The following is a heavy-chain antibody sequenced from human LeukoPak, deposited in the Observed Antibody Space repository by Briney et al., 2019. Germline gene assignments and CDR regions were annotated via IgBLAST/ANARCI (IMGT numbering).Heavy chain of an antibody. CDR3: ARARENIAAAGTLSY. D-gene: IGHD6-13*01. CDR2: IYYSGST. J-gene: IGHJ4*02. Sequence: SQTLSLTCTVSGGSISCGGYYWSWIRQHPGKGLEWIGYIYYSGSTYYNPSLKSRVTISVDTSKNQFSLKLSSVTAADTAVYYCARARENIAAAGTLSYWGQGTLVTVSS. V-gene: IGHV4-31*03. CDR1: GGSISCGGYY.